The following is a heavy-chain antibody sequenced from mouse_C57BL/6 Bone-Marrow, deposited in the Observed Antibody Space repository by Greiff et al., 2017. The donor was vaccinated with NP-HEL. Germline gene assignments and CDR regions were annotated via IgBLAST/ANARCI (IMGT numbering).Heavy chain of an antibody. CDR2: IDPSGGYT. Sequence: QVQLQQPGAELVMPGASVKLSCKASGYTFTSYWMHWVKQRPGRGLEWIGGIDPSGGYTKYNQKFKGKATLTVDKSSSTAYMQLSSLTSEDSAVYYWARAEDDGRDGMDYWGQGTPVTVSS. J-gene: IGHJ4*01. V-gene: IGHV1-69*01. CDR1: GYTFTSYW. CDR3: ARAEDDGRDGMDY. D-gene: IGHD1-1*01.